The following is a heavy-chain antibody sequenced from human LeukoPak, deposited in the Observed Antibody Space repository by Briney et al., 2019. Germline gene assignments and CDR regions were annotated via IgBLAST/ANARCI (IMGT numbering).Heavy chain of an antibody. CDR1: GGSISSYY. Sequence: SETLSLTCSVSGGSISSYYWSWIRQPPGKGLEWIGYIYYSGSTNYNPSLKSRVTISVDTSKNQFSLKLSSVTAADTAVYYCARVPYYYDSSGYYSDPYYYYGMDVWGQGTTVTVSS. CDR2: IYYSGST. J-gene: IGHJ6*02. CDR3: ARVPYYYDSSGYYSDPYYYYGMDV. V-gene: IGHV4-59*01. D-gene: IGHD3-22*01.